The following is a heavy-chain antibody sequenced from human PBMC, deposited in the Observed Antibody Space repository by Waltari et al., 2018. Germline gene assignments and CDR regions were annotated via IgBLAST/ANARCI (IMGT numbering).Heavy chain of an antibody. Sequence: EVQVVESGGGLVQPGGSLRLSCKGSVFIFSSYWMSWVRQAPGKGLEWVANINQDGSETNYVDSVKGRFTISRDNAESSLYLQMISLRAEDTAVYYCLRDRRGPALFDYWGQGSLVTVSS. CDR3: LRDRRGPALFDY. D-gene: IGHD2-2*01. CDR2: INQDGSET. CDR1: VFIFSSYW. J-gene: IGHJ4*02. V-gene: IGHV3-7*03.